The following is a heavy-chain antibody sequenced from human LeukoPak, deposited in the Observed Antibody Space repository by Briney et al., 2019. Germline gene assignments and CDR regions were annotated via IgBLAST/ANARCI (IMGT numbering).Heavy chain of an antibody. CDR2: FDPEDGET. CDR3: AIWAGYCSSTSCYRGGFDP. CDR1: GYTLTELS. Sequence: ASVKVSCKVSGYTLTELSMHWVRRAPGKGLEWMGGFDPEDGETIYAQKFQGRVTMTEDTSTDTAYMELSSLRSEDTAVYYCAIWAGYCSSTSCYRGGFDPWGQGTLVTVSS. J-gene: IGHJ5*02. D-gene: IGHD2-2*02. V-gene: IGHV1-24*01.